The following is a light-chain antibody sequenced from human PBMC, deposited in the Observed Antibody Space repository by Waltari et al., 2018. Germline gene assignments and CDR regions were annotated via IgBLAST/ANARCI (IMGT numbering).Light chain of an antibody. J-gene: IGLJ2*01. CDR2: EVS. CDR3: SSYTSSSTLV. CDR1: SRDVGGYTY. Sequence: QSALPQPASVSGSPGQSITISCTGTSRDVGGYTYVSWYQQHPGKAPKLMIYEVSNRPSGVSNRFSGSKSGNTASLTISGLQAEDEADYYCSSYTSSSTLVFGGGTKLTVL. V-gene: IGLV2-14*01.